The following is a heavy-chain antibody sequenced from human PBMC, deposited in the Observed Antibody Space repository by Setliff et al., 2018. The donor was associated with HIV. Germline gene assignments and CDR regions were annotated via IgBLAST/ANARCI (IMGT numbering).Heavy chain of an antibody. CDR1: GGSISSSNW. V-gene: IGHV4-4*02. CDR2: IYHSGST. J-gene: IGHJ4*02. CDR3: ARDGGYSYGIGGITYYFDY. Sequence: PSETLSLTCAVSGGSISSSNWWSWVRQPPGKGLEWIGEIYHSGSTNHNPSLKSRVTISVDKSKNQFSLKLSSVTAADTAVYYCARDGGYSYGIGGITYYFDYWGQGTLVTVPS. D-gene: IGHD5-18*01.